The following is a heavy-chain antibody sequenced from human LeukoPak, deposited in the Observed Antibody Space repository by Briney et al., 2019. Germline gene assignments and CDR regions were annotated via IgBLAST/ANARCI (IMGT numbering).Heavy chain of an antibody. CDR2: IYSSGST. CDR1: GVSISSGSNY. D-gene: IGHD1-1*01. V-gene: IGHV4-39*07. CDR3: ARDPTRRHSYFDY. J-gene: IGHJ4*02. Sequence: SETLSLTCSVPGVSISSGSNYWGWIRQPPGKTLEWIGSIYSSGSTYYNPSLKSRVTISVDTSKNQFSLKLSSVTAADTAVYYCARDPTRRHSYFDYWGQGTLVTVSS.